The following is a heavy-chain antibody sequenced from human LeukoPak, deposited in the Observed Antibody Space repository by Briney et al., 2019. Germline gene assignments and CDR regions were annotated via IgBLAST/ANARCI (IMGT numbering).Heavy chain of an antibody. D-gene: IGHD6-19*01. V-gene: IGHV1-69*01. Sequence: GASVKVSCKASGGTFSSYAISWVRQAPGQGLEWMGGIIPIFGTANYAQKFQGRVTITADESTSTAYMELSSLRSEDTAVYYCATPLAVQWLYIDDWYFDLWGRGTLVTVSS. CDR1: GGTFSSYA. CDR2: IIPIFGTA. J-gene: IGHJ2*01. CDR3: ATPLAVQWLYIDDWYFDL.